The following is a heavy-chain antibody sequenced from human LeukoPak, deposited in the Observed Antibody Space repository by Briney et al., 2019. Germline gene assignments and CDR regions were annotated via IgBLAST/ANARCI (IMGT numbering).Heavy chain of an antibody. Sequence: SETLSLTCTVSGGSISSGDYYWSWIRQPPGKGLEWIGYIYYSGSTYYNPSLKSRVTLSVDTSKNQFSLKLSSVTAADTAVYYCARVGRSGWYMTGARSGYYFDYWGQGTLVTVSS. D-gene: IGHD6-19*01. J-gene: IGHJ4*02. V-gene: IGHV4-30-4*08. CDR1: GGSISSGDYY. CDR3: ARVGRSGWYMTGARSGYYFDY. CDR2: IYYSGST.